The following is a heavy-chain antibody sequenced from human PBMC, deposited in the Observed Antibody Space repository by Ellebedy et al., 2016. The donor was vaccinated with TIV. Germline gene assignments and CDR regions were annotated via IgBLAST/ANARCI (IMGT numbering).Heavy chain of an antibody. CDR1: GFTFSAYE. J-gene: IGHJ3*02. D-gene: IGHD6-19*01. Sequence: PGGSLRLSCAASGFTFSAYEMHWVRQPTGRGLEWVSAISNAGGTFYADSVRGRFTISRESAKDSFYLQMRSLTAGDTAVYYCAREGSFGSGNDAFDIWGQGTLVTVSS. CDR2: ISNAGGT. V-gene: IGHV3-13*01. CDR3: AREGSFGSGNDAFDI.